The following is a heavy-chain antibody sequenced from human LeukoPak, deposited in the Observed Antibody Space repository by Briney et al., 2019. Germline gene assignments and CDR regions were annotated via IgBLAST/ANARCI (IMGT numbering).Heavy chain of an antibody. J-gene: IGHJ4*02. CDR1: GFTFSNYG. Sequence: PGGSLRLSCAASGFTFSNYGIHWVRQAPGKGLEWVTFISYDGRNRHYVDSVKGRFTISRDNSKNTLYLQMNSLRTEDTALYYCAKEVESYSRSYGAYLDDWGQGTLVTVSS. V-gene: IGHV3-30*18. D-gene: IGHD1-26*01. CDR2: ISYDGRNR. CDR3: AKEVESYSRSYGAYLDD.